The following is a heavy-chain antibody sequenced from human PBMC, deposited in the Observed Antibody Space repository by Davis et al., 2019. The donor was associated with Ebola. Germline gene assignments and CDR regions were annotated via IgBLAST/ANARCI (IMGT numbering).Heavy chain of an antibody. D-gene: IGHD3-3*01. CDR3: AKLTRFLDQSSWFDP. V-gene: IGHV4-59*01. CDR1: GGSISSYY. CDR2: IYYSGST. J-gene: IGHJ5*02. Sequence: GSLRLSCTVSGGSISSYYWSWIRQPPGKGLEWIGYIYYSGSTNYNPSLKSRVTISVDTSKNQFSLKINSVTPADTAVYYCAKLTRFLDQSSWFDPWGQGTLVTVSS.